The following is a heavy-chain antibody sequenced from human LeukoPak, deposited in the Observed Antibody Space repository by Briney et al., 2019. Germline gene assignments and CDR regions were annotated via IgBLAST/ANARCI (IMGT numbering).Heavy chain of an antibody. CDR2: ISSSGSTI. D-gene: IGHD3-9*01. V-gene: IGHV3-11*04. CDR3: ARRLTGAYFDY. CDR1: GFTFGDYA. J-gene: IGHJ4*02. Sequence: GGSLRLSCTASGFTFGDYAMSWVRQAPGKGLEWVSYISSSGSTIYYADSVKGRFTISRDNAKNSLYLQMNSLRAEDTAVYYCARRLTGAYFDYWGQGTLVTVSS.